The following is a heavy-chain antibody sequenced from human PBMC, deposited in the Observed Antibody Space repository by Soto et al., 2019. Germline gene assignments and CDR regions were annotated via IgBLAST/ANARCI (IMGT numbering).Heavy chain of an antibody. J-gene: IGHJ4*02. CDR1: GGSISNAAYS. D-gene: IGHD5-18*01. Sequence: QLQLQESGSGLVTPSHTLSLTCTVSGGSISNAAYSWSWIRQPPGKGLEWIGYIYPSGMPFYNPSLRSRVTISIARSNDQFSLNLKSLTAADPAVYYCARERGGYGLFDSWGQGTLVTVSS. V-gene: IGHV4-30-2*01. CDR3: ARERGGYGLFDS. CDR2: IYPSGMP.